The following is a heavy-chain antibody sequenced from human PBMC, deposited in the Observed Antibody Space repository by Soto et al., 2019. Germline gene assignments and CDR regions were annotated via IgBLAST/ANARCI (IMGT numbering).Heavy chain of an antibody. D-gene: IGHD6-19*01. CDR2: INPSGGST. V-gene: IGHV1-46*01. CDR3: TLGYSSGWYGYYYYYGMDV. CDR1: GYTFTSYY. J-gene: IGHJ6*02. Sequence: QVQLVQSGAEVKKPGASVKVSCKASGYTFTSYYMHWVRQAPGQGLEWMGIINPSGGSTSYAQKFQGRVTMTRDTSTSTVYMELSSLRSEDTAVYYCTLGYSSGWYGYYYYYGMDVWGQGTTVTVSS.